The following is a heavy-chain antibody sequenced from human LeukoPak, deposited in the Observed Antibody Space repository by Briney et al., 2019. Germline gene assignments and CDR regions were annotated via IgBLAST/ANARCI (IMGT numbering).Heavy chain of an antibody. CDR3: AGGASSGYYYTDDAFDI. V-gene: IGHV4-59*01. D-gene: IGHD3-22*01. J-gene: IGHJ3*02. Sequence: SETLSLTCTVSGGSISSYYWSWIRQPPGKGLEWIGYIYYSGSTNYNPSLKSRVTISVDTSKNQFSLKLSSVTAADTAVCYCAGGASSGYYYTDDAFDIWGQGTMVTVSS. CDR1: GGSISSYY. CDR2: IYYSGST.